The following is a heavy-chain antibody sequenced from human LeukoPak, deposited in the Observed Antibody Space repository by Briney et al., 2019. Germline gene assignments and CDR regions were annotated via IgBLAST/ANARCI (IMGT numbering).Heavy chain of an antibody. V-gene: IGHV4-34*01. CDR3: ASYDFWSGYLFDY. D-gene: IGHD3-3*01. J-gene: IGHJ4*02. CDR1: GGSFSGYY. Sequence: KSSETLSLTCAVYGGSFSGYYWSWIRQPPGKGLEWIGEINHSGSTNYNPSLKSRVTISVDTSKNQLSLKLSSVTAADTAVYYCASYDFWSGYLFDYWGQGTLVTVSS. CDR2: INHSGST.